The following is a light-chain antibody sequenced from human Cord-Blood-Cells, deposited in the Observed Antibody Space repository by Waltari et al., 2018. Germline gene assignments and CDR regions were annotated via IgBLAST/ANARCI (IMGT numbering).Light chain of an antibody. J-gene: IGLJ3*02. Sequence: QSVLTQPLSASGTPGQRVTISCSGSSSNIGSNYVYWYQQLPGPAPKLLISRNNQRPSGVPDRFSGSKSGTSASLAISGLRSEDEADYYCAAWDDSLSGREVFGGGTKLTVL. CDR1: SSNIGSNY. CDR3: AAWDDSLSGREV. CDR2: RNN. V-gene: IGLV1-47*01.